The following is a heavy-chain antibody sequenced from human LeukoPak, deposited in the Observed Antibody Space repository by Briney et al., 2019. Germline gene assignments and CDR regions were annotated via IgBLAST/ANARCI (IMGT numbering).Heavy chain of an antibody. CDR2: ISGSGGST. V-gene: IGHV3-23*01. CDR3: AKDSSSWYGYNCFVP. Sequence: GGSLRLSCAASGFTFSSYAMSWVRQAPGKGPEWVSGISGSGGSTYYADSVKGRFTISRDNSKNTLYLQMNSLRAEDTAVYYCAKDSSSWYGYNCFVPWGQGTLVTVSS. CDR1: GFTFSSYA. D-gene: IGHD6-13*01. J-gene: IGHJ5*02.